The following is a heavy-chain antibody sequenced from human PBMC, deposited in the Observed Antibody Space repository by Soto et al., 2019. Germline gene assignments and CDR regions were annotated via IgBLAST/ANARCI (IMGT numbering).Heavy chain of an antibody. V-gene: IGHV3-30*18. D-gene: IGHD3-10*01. CDR1: GFTFSSYG. Sequence: GGSLRLSCAASGFTFSSYGMHWVRQAPGKGLEWVAVISYDGSNKYYADSVKGRFTISRDNSKNTLFLQMNSLRAGDTALYYCAKFREYYQGSGSRTYYFYGMDVWGQGTTVTVSS. CDR2: ISYDGSNK. J-gene: IGHJ6*02. CDR3: AKFREYYQGSGSRTYYFYGMDV.